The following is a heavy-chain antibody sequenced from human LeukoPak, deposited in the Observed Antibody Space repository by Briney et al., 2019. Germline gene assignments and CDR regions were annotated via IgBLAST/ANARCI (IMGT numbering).Heavy chain of an antibody. Sequence: PGRSLRLSCTASGFTFGDYAMSWFRQAPGKGLEWVGFIRSKAYGGTAGYAASVKGRFTISRDDSKSIGYLQMNSLKTEDTAVYYCTRGPHYYGSGSYANYYYGMDVWGQGTTVTVSS. CDR3: TRGPHYYGSGSYANYYYGMDV. D-gene: IGHD3-10*01. J-gene: IGHJ6*02. CDR1: GFTFGDYA. V-gene: IGHV3-49*03. CDR2: IRSKAYGGTA.